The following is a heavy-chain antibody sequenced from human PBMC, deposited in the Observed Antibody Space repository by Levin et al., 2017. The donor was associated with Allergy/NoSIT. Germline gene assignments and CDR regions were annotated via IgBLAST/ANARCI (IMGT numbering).Heavy chain of an antibody. V-gene: IGHV4-30-4*01. Sequence: SETLSLTCTVSGGSISSGDYYWSWIRQPPGKGLEWIGYIYYSGSTYYNPSLKSRVTISVDTSKNQFSLKLSSVTAADTAVYYCAREKYGSGSYYYYYGMDVWGQGTTVTVSS. CDR3: AREKYGSGSYYYYYGMDV. CDR2: IYYSGST. J-gene: IGHJ6*02. D-gene: IGHD3-10*01. CDR1: GGSISSGDYY.